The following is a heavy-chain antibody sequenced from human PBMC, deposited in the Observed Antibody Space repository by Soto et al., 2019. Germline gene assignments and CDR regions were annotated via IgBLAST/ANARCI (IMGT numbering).Heavy chain of an antibody. J-gene: IGHJ6*02. CDR2: ISYDGSNK. V-gene: IGHV3-30-3*01. CDR3: VSSCGGDCYSPHYYYGMDV. CDR1: GFTFSSYA. D-gene: IGHD2-21*02. Sequence: GESLRLSCATSGFTFSSYAMHWVRQAPGKGLEWVAVISYDGSNKYYVDSVKGRFTISRDKSKNTLYLQMNSLRVEDTAIYYCVSSCGGDCYSPHYYYGMDVWGQGTTVTVSS.